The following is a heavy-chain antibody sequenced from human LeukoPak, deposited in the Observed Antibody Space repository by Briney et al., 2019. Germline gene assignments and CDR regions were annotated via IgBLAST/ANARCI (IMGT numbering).Heavy chain of an antibody. V-gene: IGHV4-34*01. CDR2: INHSGST. CDR1: GGSFSGYY. Sequence: SETLSLTCAVYGGSFSGYYWSWIRQPPGKGLEWIGEINHSGSTNYNPSLKSRVTISVDTSKNQFSLKLSSVTAADTAVYYCARGVRRSSSFRGNWFDPWGQGTLVTVSS. D-gene: IGHD6-6*01. J-gene: IGHJ5*02. CDR3: ARGVRRSSSFRGNWFDP.